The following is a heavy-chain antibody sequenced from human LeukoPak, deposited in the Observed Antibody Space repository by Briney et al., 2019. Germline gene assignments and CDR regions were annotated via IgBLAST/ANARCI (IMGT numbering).Heavy chain of an antibody. Sequence: PSETLSLTCAVYGGSFSGYYWSWIRQPPGKGLEWIGEINHSGSTNYNPSLKSRVTISVDTSKNQFSLKLSSVTAADTAVYYCARGRPEGDHMDVWGKGTTVTVSS. J-gene: IGHJ6*03. CDR3: ARGRPEGDHMDV. CDR2: INHSGST. CDR1: GGSFSGYY. D-gene: IGHD3-10*01. V-gene: IGHV4-34*01.